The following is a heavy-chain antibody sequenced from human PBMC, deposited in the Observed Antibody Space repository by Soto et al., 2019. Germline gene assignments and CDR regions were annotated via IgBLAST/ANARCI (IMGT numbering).Heavy chain of an antibody. CDR1: GGSFSGYY. J-gene: IGHJ2*01. V-gene: IGHV4-34*01. CDR3: ARRGHFDL. Sequence: QVQLQQWGAGLLKPSETLSLTCAVYGGSFSGYYWSWIRQPPGKGLEWIGEINHSGSTNYNPSLKSRVTISVDTSKIQFSLKLSSVTATDTAVYYCARRGHFDLWGRGTLVTVSS. CDR2: INHSGST.